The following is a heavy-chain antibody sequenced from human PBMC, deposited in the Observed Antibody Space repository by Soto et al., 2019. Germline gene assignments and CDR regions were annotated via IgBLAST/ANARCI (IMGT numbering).Heavy chain of an antibody. Sequence: ASVKVSCKASGYTFTGYYMHWVRQAPGQGLEWMGWNKPNSGGTNYAQKFQGWVTMTRDTSISTAYMELSRLRSDDTAVYYCARDGRGGYDSSCYYDYWGQGTLVTVSS. CDR2: NKPNSGGT. CDR3: ARDGRGGYDSSCYYDY. V-gene: IGHV1-2*04. D-gene: IGHD3-22*01. CDR1: GYTFTGYY. J-gene: IGHJ4*02.